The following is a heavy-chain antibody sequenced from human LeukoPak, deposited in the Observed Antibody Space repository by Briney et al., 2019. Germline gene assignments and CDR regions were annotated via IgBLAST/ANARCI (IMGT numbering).Heavy chain of an antibody. CDR2: IYYSGST. CDR3: AREITDMPARGYFDY. V-gene: IGHV4-59*01. J-gene: IGHJ4*02. Sequence: TSETLSLTCTVSGGSISSYYWSWIRQPPGKGLEWIGSIYYSGSTIHNPSLKSRITISVDTSKIQFSLKLTSVTAADTAVYYCAREITDMPARGYFDYSGQGTLVTVSS. CDR1: GGSISSYY. D-gene: IGHD2-2*01.